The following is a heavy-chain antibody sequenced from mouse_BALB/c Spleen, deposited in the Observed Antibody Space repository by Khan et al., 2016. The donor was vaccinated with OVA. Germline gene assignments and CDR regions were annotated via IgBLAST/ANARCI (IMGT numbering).Heavy chain of an antibody. CDR2: IDSNGGST. CDR1: RFTISSYG. Sequence: VQLVESGGGIVQPGGSLKRSCAVSRFTISSYGMSSVRQTPDKRLELVATIDSNGGSTDYPASVKRRFTISGDNAKNALYLQMRSLKSEDTAMYYCEGSAKWGQGTTVTVSS. J-gene: IGHJ4*01. D-gene: IGHD1-3*01. CDR3: EGSAK. V-gene: IGHV5-6-3*01.